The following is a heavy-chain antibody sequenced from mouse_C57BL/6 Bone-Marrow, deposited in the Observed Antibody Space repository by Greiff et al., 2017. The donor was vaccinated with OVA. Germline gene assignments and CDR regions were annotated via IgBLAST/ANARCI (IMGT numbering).Heavy chain of an antibody. CDR3: TTAASWFAY. D-gene: IGHD3-3*01. V-gene: IGHV14-4*01. Sequence: VQLQQSGAELVRPGASVKLSCTASGFNIKDDYMHWVKQRPEQGLEWIGWIDPENGDTEYASKFQGKATITADTSSNTAYLQLSSLTSEDTAVHYCTTAASWFAYWGQGTLVTVSA. CDR1: GFNIKDDY. CDR2: IDPENGDT. J-gene: IGHJ3*01.